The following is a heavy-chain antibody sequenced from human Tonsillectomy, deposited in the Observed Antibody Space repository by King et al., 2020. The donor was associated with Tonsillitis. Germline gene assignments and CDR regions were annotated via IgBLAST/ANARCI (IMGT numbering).Heavy chain of an antibody. V-gene: IGHV1-46*01. D-gene: IGHD2-21*01. CDR3: ARSLVIAKSLDV. J-gene: IGHJ6*02. CDR2: TNPSAGST. Sequence: QLVQSGAEVRKPGASVKVSCKASGYTFTSYYIHWVRQAPGQGLEWMGITNPSAGSTNYAQKFQGRVTMTRDTSTSTVYMELSSLRSEDTAVYYCARSLVIAKSLDVWGQGTTVTVSS. CDR1: GYTFTSYY.